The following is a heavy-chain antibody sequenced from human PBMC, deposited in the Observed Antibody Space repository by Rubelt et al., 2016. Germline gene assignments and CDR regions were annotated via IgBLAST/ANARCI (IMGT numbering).Heavy chain of an antibody. J-gene: IGHJ4*02. Sequence: VQLVESGGGLVQPGGSLRLSCTASGFTFSNHYMSWIRQAPGRGLEWVSHISSGGSYKKYLNSVQGRFTISRDNAKNSLYLEMKSLRAEDTAVYYCARDGDNWYYYVDNWGQGTLVTVSS. CDR1: GFTFSNHY. CDR3: ARDGDNWYYYVDN. D-gene: IGHD3-10*01. V-gene: IGHV3-11*06. CDR2: ISSGGSYK.